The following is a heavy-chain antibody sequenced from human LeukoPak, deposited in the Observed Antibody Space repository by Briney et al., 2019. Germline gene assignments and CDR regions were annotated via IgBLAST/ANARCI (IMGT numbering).Heavy chain of an antibody. J-gene: IGHJ6*04. Sequence: PGESLRLSCAASGFTFTTCWMSWVRQLPGKGLEWVANINQDGTEKYYVDSVKGRFTISRDNAKNSLYLQMNSLRAEDTAVYYCAELGITMIGGVWGKGTTVTISS. D-gene: IGHD3-10*02. V-gene: IGHV3-7*01. CDR2: INQDGTEK. CDR1: GFTFTTCW. CDR3: AELGITMIGGV.